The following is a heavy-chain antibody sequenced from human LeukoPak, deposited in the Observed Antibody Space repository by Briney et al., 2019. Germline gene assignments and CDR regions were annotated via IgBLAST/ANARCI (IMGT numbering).Heavy chain of an antibody. CDR3: AKDRCSGGSCYTDFDY. CDR1: GFTFSSYA. CDR2: ISGSGGST. Sequence: GRSLRLSCAASGFTFSSYAMSWVRQAPGKGLEWVSAISGSGGSTYYADSVKGRFTISRDNSKNTLYLQMNSLRAEDTAVYYCAKDRCSGGSCYTDFDYWGQGTLVTVSS. V-gene: IGHV3-23*01. J-gene: IGHJ4*02. D-gene: IGHD2-15*01.